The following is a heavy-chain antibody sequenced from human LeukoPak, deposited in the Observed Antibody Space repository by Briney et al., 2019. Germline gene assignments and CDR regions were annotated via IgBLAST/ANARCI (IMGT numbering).Heavy chain of an antibody. J-gene: IGHJ4*02. Sequence: GGSLRLSCAASGFTFSSYAMHWVRQAPGKGLEWVAFIRYDGSNKYYVDSVKGRFTISRDNSKNTLYLQMNSLRAEDTAVYYCAKYLSDYIWSGFIDYWGQGTLVTVSS. CDR2: IRYDGSNK. CDR1: GFTFSSYA. CDR3: AKYLSDYIWSGFIDY. V-gene: IGHV3-30*02. D-gene: IGHD3-3*01.